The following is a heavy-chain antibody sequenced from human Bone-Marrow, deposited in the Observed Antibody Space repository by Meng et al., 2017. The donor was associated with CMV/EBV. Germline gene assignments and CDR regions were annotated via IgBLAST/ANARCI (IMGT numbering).Heavy chain of an antibody. CDR1: GFTFSSYG. D-gene: IGHD2-15*01. V-gene: IGHV3-30*02. CDR3: ARESTRGLTRWFDP. J-gene: IGHJ5*02. Sequence: GESLKISCAASGFTFSSYGMHWVRQAPGKGLEWVAFIRYDGSNKYYADSVKGRFTISRDNSKNTLYLQMNSLRSEDTAVYYCARESTRGLTRWFDPWGQGTLVTVSS. CDR2: IRYDGSNK.